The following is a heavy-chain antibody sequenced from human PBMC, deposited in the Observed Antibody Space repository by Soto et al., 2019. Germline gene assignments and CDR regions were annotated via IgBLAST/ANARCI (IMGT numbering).Heavy chain of an antibody. Sequence: QVQLQESGPGLVKPSETLSLTCTVSGGSISSYFWSWIRQAPGKGLEWIGYIYYSGSTSYNPSLKTRVTISVDTSKNQFSLKLTSVTAADTAVYYCARHLTVTTLFGYSAMDVWGQGTTVTVSS. J-gene: IGHJ6*02. CDR2: IYYSGST. CDR1: GGSISSYF. D-gene: IGHD4-17*01. V-gene: IGHV4-59*08. CDR3: ARHLTVTTLFGYSAMDV.